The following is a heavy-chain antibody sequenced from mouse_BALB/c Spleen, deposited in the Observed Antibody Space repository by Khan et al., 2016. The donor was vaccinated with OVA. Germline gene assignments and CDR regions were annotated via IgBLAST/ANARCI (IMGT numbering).Heavy chain of an antibody. CDR3: ASHLTGSFAY. CDR1: GFTFSSYS. CDR2: ISSGGDYT. D-gene: IGHD4-1*01. V-gene: IGHV5-6*01. J-gene: IGHJ3*01. Sequence: EVELVESGGDLVKPGGSLKLSCAASGFTFSSYSMSWVRQTPDKRLEWVVTISSGGDYTYYPDNVKGRFTISRDNARNTLYLQMSSLKSEDTAMYYCASHLTGSFAYWGQGTLVTVSA.